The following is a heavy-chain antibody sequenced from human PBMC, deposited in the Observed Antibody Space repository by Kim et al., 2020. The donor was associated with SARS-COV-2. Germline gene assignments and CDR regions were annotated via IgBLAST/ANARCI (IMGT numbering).Heavy chain of an antibody. CDR1: GVSFSGYY. CDR2: INHSGST. D-gene: IGHD6-13*01. CDR3: AGGRGYSSSWYGARNWFDP. Sequence: SETLSLTCAVYGVSFSGYYWSWIRQPPGKGLEWLGEINHSGSTNYNPSLKSRVTISVDTTKNQFFLKLSSVTAADTAVYYCAGGRGYSSSWYGARNWFDPWGQGTLVTVSA. V-gene: IGHV4-34*01. J-gene: IGHJ5*02.